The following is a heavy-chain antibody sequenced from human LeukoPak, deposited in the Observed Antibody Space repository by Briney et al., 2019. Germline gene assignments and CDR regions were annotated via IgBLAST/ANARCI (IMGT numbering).Heavy chain of an antibody. CDR3: AKSWRYYDSSGYYAFDI. CDR2: SGRDT. J-gene: IGHJ3*02. D-gene: IGHD3-22*01. CDR1: GFTFSSYA. V-gene: IGHV3-23*01. Sequence: PGGSLRLSCAASGFTFSSYAMRWVRQAPGKGLEWVSSSGRDTNYADSVKSRFTTSRDNSKNTLYLQMNSLRAEDTAVYYCAKSWRYYDSSGYYAFDIWSQGTKVTVSS.